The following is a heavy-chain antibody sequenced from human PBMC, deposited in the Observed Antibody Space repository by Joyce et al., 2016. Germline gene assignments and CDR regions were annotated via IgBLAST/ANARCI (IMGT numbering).Heavy chain of an antibody. D-gene: IGHD3-10*01. CDR2: VDHSESA. CDR1: GGSLTGRS. Sequence: QVQLRQWGTGLLRPSEFLSLSCAVTGGSLTGRSWGWIRQSPGKRLEWIGEVDHSESATNRPTLKNRDTVSPDTSKNQCSLRLLSAVAADTAMDYCVTTTYFYGSGNYTMSEYWGPGTLVIVSS. V-gene: IGHV4-34*04. CDR3: VTTTYFYGSGNYTMSEY. J-gene: IGHJ4*02.